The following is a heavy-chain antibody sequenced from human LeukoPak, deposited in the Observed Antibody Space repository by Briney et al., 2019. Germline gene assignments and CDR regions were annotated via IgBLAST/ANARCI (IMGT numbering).Heavy chain of an antibody. CDR1: GFIFGDYA. Sequence: TGRSLRLSCTASGFIFGDYAMSWVRQAPGKGLEWVGIIRSKAYGGTTEYAASVKGRFTISRDDSKSIVYLQMTTLKTEDTAVYYCTRAAKYQLLRRTAEYLQHWGQGTLVTVSS. J-gene: IGHJ1*01. CDR3: TRAAKYQLLRRTAEYLQH. CDR2: IRSKAYGGTT. D-gene: IGHD2-2*01. V-gene: IGHV3-49*04.